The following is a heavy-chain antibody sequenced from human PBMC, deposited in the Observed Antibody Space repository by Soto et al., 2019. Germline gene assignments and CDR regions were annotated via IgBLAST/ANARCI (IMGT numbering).Heavy chain of an antibody. CDR3: ASDSRSAAAAFDI. CDR2: IIPIFGTA. D-gene: IGHD6-13*01. Sequence: SVKVSCKASGGTFSSYAISWVRQSPGQGLEWLGGIIPIFGTANYAQKFQGRVTITADESTSTAYMELSSLRSEDTAVYYCASDSRSAAAAFDIWGQGTMLTVSS. J-gene: IGHJ3*02. CDR1: GGTFSSYA. V-gene: IGHV1-69*13.